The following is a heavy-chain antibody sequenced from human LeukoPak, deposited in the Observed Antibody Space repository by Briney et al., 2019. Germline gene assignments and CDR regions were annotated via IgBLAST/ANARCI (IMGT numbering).Heavy chain of an antibody. D-gene: IGHD7-27*01. J-gene: IGHJ4*02. CDR1: GFTFNNYA. Sequence: GGSLRLSCAASGFTFNNYAMNWVRQAPGKGLEWVSSMSDSGGSTYYADSVKGRFTISRDNSKNTLYLQMNSLRAEDTAVYYCAKELSNWGKTKALDYWGQGTLVTVSS. CDR3: AKELSNWGKTKALDY. V-gene: IGHV3-23*01. CDR2: MSDSGGST.